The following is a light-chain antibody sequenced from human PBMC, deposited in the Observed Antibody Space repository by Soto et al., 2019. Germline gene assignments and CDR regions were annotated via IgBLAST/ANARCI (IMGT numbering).Light chain of an antibody. V-gene: IGKV1-5*01. CDR3: QQYQTYSRT. CDR2: DGS. CDR1: QSINTW. J-gene: IGKJ1*01. Sequence: DIQMTQSPSTVSASVGDRITITCRASQSINTWLAWYRQRPGEAPQLLIYDGSTLAVGVPSRFSGSGSGTDFTLSISMLQPDDFATFYCQQYQTYSRTFGQGTKVEVK.